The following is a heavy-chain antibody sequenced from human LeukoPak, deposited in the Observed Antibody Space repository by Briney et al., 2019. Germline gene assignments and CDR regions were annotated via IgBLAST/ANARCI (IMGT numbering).Heavy chain of an antibody. CDR3: VRDGGTDWYDP. J-gene: IGHJ5*02. Sequence: GGSLRLSCAASGFTITDYLMTWVRQAPGRGLEWVANIKPDGVETSYVDSVKGRFTISRDNANNSVFLQMNSLRVEDTATYYCVRDGGTDWYDPWGQGTLVSVSS. V-gene: IGHV3-7*03. CDR1: GFTITDYL. D-gene: IGHD3-16*01. CDR2: IKPDGVET.